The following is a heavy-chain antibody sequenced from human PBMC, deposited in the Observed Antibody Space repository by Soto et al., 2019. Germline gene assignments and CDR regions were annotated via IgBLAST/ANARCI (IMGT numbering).Heavy chain of an antibody. D-gene: IGHD1-7*01. CDR1: GFTFSSYS. Sequence: EVQLVESGGGLVKPGGSLRLSCAASGFTFSSYSMNWVRQAPGKGLEWVSSISSSSSYIYYADSVKGRFTISRDNAKNSLYLQMNSLRAEDTAVYYCVGDHNWNYGWDYWGQGTLVTVSS. V-gene: IGHV3-21*01. J-gene: IGHJ4*02. CDR3: VGDHNWNYGWDY. CDR2: ISSSSSYI.